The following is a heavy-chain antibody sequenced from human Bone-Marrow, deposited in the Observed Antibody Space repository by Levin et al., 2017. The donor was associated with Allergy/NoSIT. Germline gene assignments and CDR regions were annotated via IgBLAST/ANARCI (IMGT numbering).Heavy chain of an antibody. CDR3: PRSGAYNNGLLDY. D-gene: IGHD2-21*01. CDR1: GDSVSSGTYY. CDR2: ISSRGPT. J-gene: IGHJ4*02. V-gene: IGHV4-31*03. Sequence: SQTLSLTCTVSGDSVSSGTYYWSWIRHHPGKGLEWLGYISSRGPTSSNPPLKSRFPIPGDSPKNQFSVKLTSLTAADPAVYFCPRSGAYNNGLLDYWGQGILVTVSS.